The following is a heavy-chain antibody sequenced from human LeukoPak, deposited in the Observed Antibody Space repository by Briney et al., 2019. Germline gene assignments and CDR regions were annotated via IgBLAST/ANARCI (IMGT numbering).Heavy chain of an antibody. V-gene: IGHV3-66*01. Sequence: PGGSLRLSCAASGFTVSSNYMSWVRQAPGKGLEWVSVIYSRGSTYYADSVKGRFTISRDNSKNTLYLQMNSLRAEDTAVYYCARDGGMVATRDPRWGQGTLVTVSS. CDR3: ARDGGMVATRDPR. J-gene: IGHJ4*02. D-gene: IGHD5-12*01. CDR2: IYSRGST. CDR1: GFTVSSNY.